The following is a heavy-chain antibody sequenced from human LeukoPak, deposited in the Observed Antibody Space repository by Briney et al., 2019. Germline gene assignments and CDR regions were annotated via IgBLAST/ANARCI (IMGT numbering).Heavy chain of an antibody. CDR1: GYTFTGYY. V-gene: IGHV1-2*02. Sequence: ASVKVSCKASGYTFTGYYMHWVRQAPGQGLEWMGWINPNSGGTNYAQKFQGRVTMTRDTSISTAYMELSRLRSDDTAVYYCARDGSSWYFRTDAFDIWGQGTMVTVSS. J-gene: IGHJ3*02. CDR2: INPNSGGT. D-gene: IGHD6-13*01. CDR3: ARDGSSWYFRTDAFDI.